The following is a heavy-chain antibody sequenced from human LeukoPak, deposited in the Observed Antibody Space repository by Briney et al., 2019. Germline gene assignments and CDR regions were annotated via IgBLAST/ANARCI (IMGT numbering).Heavy chain of an antibody. CDR1: GFTFSSYG. V-gene: IGHV3-30*18. CDR3: ANMDYYGSGSYYNPY. J-gene: IGHJ4*02. D-gene: IGHD3-10*01. CDR2: ISYDGSNK. Sequence: GGSLRLSCAASGFTFSSYGMHWVRQAPGKGLEWVAVISYDGSNKYYADSVKGRFTISRDNSKNTLYLQMNSLRAEDTAGYYCANMDYYGSGSYYNPYWGQGTLVTVSS.